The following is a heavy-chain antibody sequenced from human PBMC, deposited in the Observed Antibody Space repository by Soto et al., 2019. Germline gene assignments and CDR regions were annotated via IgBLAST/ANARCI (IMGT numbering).Heavy chain of an antibody. V-gene: IGHV3-30-3*01. Sequence: GGSLRLSCAASGFTFSSYAMHWVRQAPGKGLEWVAVISYDGSNKYYADSVKGRFTISRDNSKNTLYLQMNSLRAEDTAVYYCARDRYQKELRYFDWLIYYYYGMDVWGQGTTVTVSS. CDR1: GFTFSSYA. CDR3: ARDRYQKELRYFDWLIYYYYGMDV. J-gene: IGHJ6*02. CDR2: ISYDGSNK. D-gene: IGHD3-9*01.